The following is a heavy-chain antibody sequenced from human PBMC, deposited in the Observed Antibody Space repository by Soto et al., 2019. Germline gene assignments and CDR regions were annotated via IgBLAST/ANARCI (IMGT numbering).Heavy chain of an antibody. CDR1: GGSISSGSYY. CDR3: ASSPSSSDFDY. D-gene: IGHD3-10*01. CDR2: ISHSGNT. V-gene: IGHV4-31*03. Sequence: QVQLQESGPGLVKPSQTLSLTCTVSGGSISSGSYYWSWIRQHPGKGLEWIGNISHSGNTYYNPSLSSRVSMSVDTSKNQFSLRLRSVTVADTAVYSCASSPSSSDFDYWGQGTLVTVSS. J-gene: IGHJ4*02.